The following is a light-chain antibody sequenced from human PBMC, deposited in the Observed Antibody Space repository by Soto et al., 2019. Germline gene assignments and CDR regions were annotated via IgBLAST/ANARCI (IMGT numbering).Light chain of an antibody. CDR2: GAS. J-gene: IGKJ4*01. V-gene: IGKV3-20*01. CDR3: QQYGRSPA. Sequence: EIVLTQSPGTLSLSPGERATLSCRASQIVTSSYLAWYQQKPGQAPRLIIYGASSRSTGIPDRFSGSGSGTDFTLTISRLEPDDFAVYYCQQYGRSPAFGGGTKVEIK. CDR1: QIVTSSY.